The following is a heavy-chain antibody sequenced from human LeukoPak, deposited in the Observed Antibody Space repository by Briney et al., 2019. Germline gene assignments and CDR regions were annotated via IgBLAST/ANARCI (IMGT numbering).Heavy chain of an antibody. CDR2: IYSSGST. J-gene: IGHJ4*02. CDR3: ARGKEMAPVAGYYSFDY. D-gene: IGHD5-24*01. V-gene: IGHV4-4*07. Sequence: KPSETLSLTCTVSGGSISGHYWTWIRQPAGRGLEWIGRIYSSGSTYYNPSLMSQVTISLDTSNNQFSLRVTSVTAADTAVYYCARGKEMAPVAGYYSFDYWGQGTLVSVSS. CDR1: GGSISGHY.